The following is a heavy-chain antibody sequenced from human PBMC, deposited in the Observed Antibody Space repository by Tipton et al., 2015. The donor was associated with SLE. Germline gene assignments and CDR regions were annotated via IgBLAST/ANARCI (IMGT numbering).Heavy chain of an antibody. CDR2: INHSRST. Sequence: TLSLTCAVYAGSFGGYYWSWIRQSPGKGLEWIGEINHSRSTNYNPSLKSRVTISVDTSKNQFSLKVSSVTAADTAVYYCARENIGYNYAFDMWGQGTMVTVSS. CDR1: AGSFGGYY. J-gene: IGHJ3*02. CDR3: ARENIGYNYAFDM. D-gene: IGHD5-24*01. V-gene: IGHV4-34*01.